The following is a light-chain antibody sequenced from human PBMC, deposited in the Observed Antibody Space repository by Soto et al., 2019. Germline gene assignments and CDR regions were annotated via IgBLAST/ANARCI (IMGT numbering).Light chain of an antibody. V-gene: IGKV1-6*01. CDR3: LQGYNFPHT. J-gene: IGKJ3*01. Sequence: AIQMTQSPSSLSASVRDRVTITCRASQDIRNDLGWYQQKPGKAPNLLIYAASTLQIGVPSRFSGSGSGTDFTLTISSLQPEDFATYYCLQGYNFPHTFGPGTKVDIK. CDR2: AAS. CDR1: QDIRND.